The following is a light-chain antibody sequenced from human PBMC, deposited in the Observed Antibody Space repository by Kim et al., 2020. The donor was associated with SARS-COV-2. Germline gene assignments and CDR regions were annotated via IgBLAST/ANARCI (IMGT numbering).Light chain of an antibody. CDR2: QDS. CDR3: QAWDSSTAV. J-gene: IGLJ3*02. Sequence: SYELTQPPSVSVSPGQTASITCSGDKLGDKYACWYQQKPGQSPVLVIYQDSKRPSGSPERCSGSNSGNTATLTISGTQAMDEADYYCQAWDSSTAVFGG. V-gene: IGLV3-1*01. CDR1: KLGDKY.